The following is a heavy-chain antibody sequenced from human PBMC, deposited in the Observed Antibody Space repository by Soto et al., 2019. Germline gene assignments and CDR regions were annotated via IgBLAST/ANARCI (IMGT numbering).Heavy chain of an antibody. Sequence: ASVKVSCKASGYTFTSYAMHWVRQAPGQRLEWMGWINAGNGNTKYSQKLQGRVTITRDTSASTAYMELSSLRSEDTAVYYCARGVAGPLHCFVPWGQGTLVTVSS. J-gene: IGHJ5*02. CDR1: GYTFTSYA. CDR2: INAGNGNT. D-gene: IGHD6-19*01. V-gene: IGHV1-3*01. CDR3: ARGVAGPLHCFVP.